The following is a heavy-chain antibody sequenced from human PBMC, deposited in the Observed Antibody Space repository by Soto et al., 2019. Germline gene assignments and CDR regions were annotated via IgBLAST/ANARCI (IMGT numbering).Heavy chain of an antibody. V-gene: IGHV1-46*01. J-gene: IGHJ4*02. Sequence: QVQLVQSGAEVKKPGASVKVSCKASGYTFTSYYMHWVRQAPGQGLEWMGLINPSGGDTYVAQKFQARVTLTRETSTSTGYMELRSLRSEDTAVYYCARSADSGSGSYSDYWGQGTLVTVSS. CDR1: GYTFTSYY. CDR3: ARSADSGSGSYSDY. CDR2: INPSGGDT. D-gene: IGHD3-10*01.